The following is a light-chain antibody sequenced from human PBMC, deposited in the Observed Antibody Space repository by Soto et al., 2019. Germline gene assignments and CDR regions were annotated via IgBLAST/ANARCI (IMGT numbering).Light chain of an antibody. J-gene: IGLJ1*01. V-gene: IGLV2-14*03. CDR3: SSYTASAPFYV. CDR1: RTDVDGHDY. CDR2: DVH. Sequence: QSVLTQPASVSGSPGQSITISCTGARTDVDGHDYVSWYQQHPGQAPKLMIFDVHNRPSGVSSRFSGSKSGDTASLTIFGLQAEDDGDYYCSSYTASAPFYVFGTGTKVTVL.